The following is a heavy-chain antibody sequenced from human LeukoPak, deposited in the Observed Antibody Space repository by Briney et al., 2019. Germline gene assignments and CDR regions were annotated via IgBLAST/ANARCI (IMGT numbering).Heavy chain of an antibody. Sequence: SETLSLTCTVSGGSISGYYWSWIRQPPGKGLEWIGYIYYSGSTSYNPSLQSRVTISVDTSKSQFSLKLTSVTAADTAVYYCATLTTVVTAYYFDYWGQGTLVTVSS. CDR3: ATLTTVVTAYYFDY. CDR2: IYYSGST. CDR1: GGSISGYY. D-gene: IGHD4-23*01. J-gene: IGHJ4*02. V-gene: IGHV4-59*08.